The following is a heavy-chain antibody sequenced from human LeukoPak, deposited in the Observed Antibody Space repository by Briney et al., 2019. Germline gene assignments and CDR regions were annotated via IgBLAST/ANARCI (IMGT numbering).Heavy chain of an antibody. J-gene: IGHJ4*02. V-gene: IGHV3-9*01. Sequence: SGXSLRLSCAVSGFIFDDYAMKWVRQVAGKGLEWVAGISWNGDDSVYGESVEDRFTISRDNAKNSLYLQMNSLRAEDTALYYCAKGDRETWSFFDYWGQGALVTVSS. D-gene: IGHD2-8*02. CDR2: ISWNGDDS. CDR3: AKGDRETWSFFDY. CDR1: GFIFDDYA.